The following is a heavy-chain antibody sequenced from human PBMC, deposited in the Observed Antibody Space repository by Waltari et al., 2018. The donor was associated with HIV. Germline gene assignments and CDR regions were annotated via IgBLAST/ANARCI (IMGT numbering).Heavy chain of an antibody. V-gene: IGHV1-2*02. Sequence: QVQLVQSGAEVKKPGASVKVSCKASGYTFTGYYMHWVRQAPGQGLEWMGWSNPKSDGTNYAQKCQGRVTRTRDTSTSTAYMELSRLRSDDTALYYCARDRIAVTGSYYYGMDVWGQGTTVTVSS. D-gene: IGHD6-19*01. CDR2: SNPKSDGT. J-gene: IGHJ6*02. CDR1: GYTFTGYY. CDR3: ARDRIAVTGSYYYGMDV.